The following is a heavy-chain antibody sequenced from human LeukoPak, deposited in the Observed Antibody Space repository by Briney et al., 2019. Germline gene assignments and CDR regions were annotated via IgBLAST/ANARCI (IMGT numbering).Heavy chain of an antibody. Sequence: ASVKASYTASGSTFTGYYMHGVRQAPGQRLEWMGWINPNSGSTKYEQKLQPRVTKTRYTSTSTTHSELRRLRSDDTAGDYCARFLTNYYYYYLDVWGKGTTVTVSS. D-gene: IGHD3-10*01. CDR1: GSTFTGYY. CDR3: ARFLTNYYYYYLDV. V-gene: IGHV1-2*02. J-gene: IGHJ6*03. CDR2: INPNSGST.